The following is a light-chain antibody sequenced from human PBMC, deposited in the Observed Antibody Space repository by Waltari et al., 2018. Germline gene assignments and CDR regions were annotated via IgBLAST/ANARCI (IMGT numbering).Light chain of an antibody. CDR3: SSYTTSGTFV. J-gene: IGLJ2*01. Sequence: QSALPQPASVSGSPGQSITIPCTGTSSDVGAYNYVPWYQHHPGKAPKIMIYQVSNRPSGVSNRLSGSKSGNTASLTISGLQAEDEGDYYCSSYTTSGTFVFGGGTKLTVL. V-gene: IGLV2-14*01. CDR2: QVS. CDR1: SSDVGAYNY.